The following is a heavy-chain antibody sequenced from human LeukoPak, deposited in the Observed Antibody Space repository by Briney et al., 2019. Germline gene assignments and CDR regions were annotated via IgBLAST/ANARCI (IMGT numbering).Heavy chain of an antibody. CDR3: ARGNYYDSSGLPSVVVDYFDY. D-gene: IGHD3-22*01. V-gene: IGHV4-34*01. J-gene: IGHJ4*02. Sequence: PSETLSLTCAVYGGSFSGYYWSWIRQPPGKGLEWIGEINHSGSTNYNPSLKSRVTISVDTSKNQFSLKLSSVTAADTAVYYCARGNYYDSSGLPSVVVDYFDYWGQGTLVTVSS. CDR2: INHSGST. CDR1: GGSFSGYY.